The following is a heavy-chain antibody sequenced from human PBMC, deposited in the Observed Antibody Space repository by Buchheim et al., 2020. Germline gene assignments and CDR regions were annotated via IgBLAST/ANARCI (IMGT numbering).Heavy chain of an antibody. CDR3: VRVAGGNSPYYFDY. Sequence: EVQLVESGGGLVQSGGSLRLSCAASGFTFSTYWMHWVRQAPGKGLVRVSHINSDGKTTTYADSVKGRFTVSRDNANNTLSLQMNSLRAEDTAVYYCVRVAGGNSPYYFDYWGQGAL. V-gene: IGHV3-74*01. CDR1: GFTFSTYW. CDR2: INSDGKTT. D-gene: IGHD4-23*01. J-gene: IGHJ4*02.